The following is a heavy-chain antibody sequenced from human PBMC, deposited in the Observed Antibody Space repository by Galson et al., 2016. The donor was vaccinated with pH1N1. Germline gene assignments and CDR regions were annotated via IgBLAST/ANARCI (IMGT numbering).Heavy chain of an antibody. J-gene: IGHJ4*02. CDR1: GYTLTYYA. CDR3: ARNCSSSSCHVDY. V-gene: IGHV7-4-1*02. CDR2: INTNTGNP. Sequence: SVKVSCKASGYTLTYYAMNWVRQAPGQGLEWMGWINTNTGNPTYAQGFTGRFVFSLDTSVSTAYLQISSLKAEDTAVYYCARNCSSSSCHVDYWGQGTLVTVSS. D-gene: IGHD2-2*01.